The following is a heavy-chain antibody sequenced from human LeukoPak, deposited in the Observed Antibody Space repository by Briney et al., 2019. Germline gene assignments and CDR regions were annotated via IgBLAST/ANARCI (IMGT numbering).Heavy chain of an antibody. Sequence: GASVKVSCKVSGYTLTELSMHWVRQAPGKGLEWMGGFDPEDGETIYAQKFQGRVTMTEDTSTDTAYMELSSLRSEDTAVYYCATSYCGGDCYFPPGFDYWGQGTLVTVSS. CDR1: GYTLTELS. CDR2: FDPEDGET. J-gene: IGHJ4*02. V-gene: IGHV1-24*01. CDR3: ATSYCGGDCYFPPGFDY. D-gene: IGHD2-21*02.